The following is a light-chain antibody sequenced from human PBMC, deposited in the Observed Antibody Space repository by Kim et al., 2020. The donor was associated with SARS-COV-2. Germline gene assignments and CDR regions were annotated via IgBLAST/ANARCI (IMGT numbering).Light chain of an antibody. CDR1: SSDVGGYNY. Sequence: GQSITISCTGTSSDVGGYNYVSWYQQHPGKAPRLLIYDVIKRPSGVSHRFSGSKSGYTASLTISGLQAEDEADYYCSSYTSSNTWVFGGGTKLTVL. CDR3: SSYTSSNTWV. CDR2: DVI. J-gene: IGLJ3*02. V-gene: IGLV2-14*04.